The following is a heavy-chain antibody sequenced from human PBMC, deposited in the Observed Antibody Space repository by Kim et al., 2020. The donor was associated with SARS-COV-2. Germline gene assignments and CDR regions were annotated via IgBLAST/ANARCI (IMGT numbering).Heavy chain of an antibody. CDR1: GGSFSGYY. CDR3: ARVYSAHYYYYYGMDV. Sequence: SETLSLTCAVYGGSFSGYYWSWIRQPPGKGLEWIGEINHSGSTNYNPSLKSRVTISVDTSKNQFSLKLSSVTAADTAVYYCARVYSAHYYYYYGMDVWGQGTTVTVSS. J-gene: IGHJ6*02. V-gene: IGHV4-34*01. D-gene: IGHD1-26*01. CDR2: INHSGST.